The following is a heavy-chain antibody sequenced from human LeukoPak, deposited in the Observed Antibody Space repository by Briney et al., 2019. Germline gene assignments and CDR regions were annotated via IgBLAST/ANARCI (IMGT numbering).Heavy chain of an antibody. Sequence: PSETLSLTCAVSGYSISSGYYWGWIRQPPGKGLEWIGSIYHSGSTYYNPSLKSRVTISVDTSKNQFSLKLSSVTAAGTAVYYCARAYIVVVPAATGVADYWGQGTLVTVSS. CDR2: IYHSGST. V-gene: IGHV4-38-2*01. J-gene: IGHJ4*02. CDR1: GYSISSGYY. CDR3: ARAYIVVVPAATGVADY. D-gene: IGHD2-2*01.